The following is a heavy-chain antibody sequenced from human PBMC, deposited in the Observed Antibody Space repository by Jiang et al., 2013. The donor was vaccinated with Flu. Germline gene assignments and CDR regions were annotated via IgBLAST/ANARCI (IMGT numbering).Heavy chain of an antibody. V-gene: IGHV1-69*09. CDR3: ARVWEDYDKSGYYFDQ. D-gene: IGHD3-22*01. CDR2: IIPILDIA. CDR1: GGTFTSYA. J-gene: IGHJ4*02. Sequence: QLVESGAEVKKPGSSVKVSCRASGGTFTSYAFSWVRQAPGQGLDWMGRIIPILDIAKYAQIFQDRVTITADKSTSTTYMELSSLRSEDTAVYFCARVWEDYDKSGYYFDQWGQGTLVTVSS.